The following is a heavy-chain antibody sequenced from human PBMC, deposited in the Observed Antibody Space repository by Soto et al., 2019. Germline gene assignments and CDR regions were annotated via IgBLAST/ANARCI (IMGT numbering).Heavy chain of an antibody. J-gene: IGHJ5*02. V-gene: IGHV3-21*01. Sequence: EVQLVESGGGLVKPGGSLRLSCAASGFTFSSYSMNWVRQAPGKGLEWVSTISSRNNDMYYVDSVKGRFTISRDNARNSVYLQMNSLRADDTAVYYCARDVNGCFWGAWGQGTLVTVSS. CDR1: GFTFSSYS. CDR2: ISSRNNDM. CDR3: ARDVNGCFWGA. D-gene: IGHD3-16*01.